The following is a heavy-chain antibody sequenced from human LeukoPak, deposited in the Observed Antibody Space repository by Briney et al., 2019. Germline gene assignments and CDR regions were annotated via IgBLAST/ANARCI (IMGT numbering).Heavy chain of an antibody. CDR3: ARDRGSSWYNAFDI. CDR1: GGTFSSYA. CDR2: IIPIFGTA. J-gene: IGHJ3*02. D-gene: IGHD6-13*01. V-gene: IGHV1-69*06. Sequence: GASVKVSCKASGGTFSSYAISWVRQAPGQGLEWMGGIIPIFGTANYAQKFQGRVTITADKSTNTAYMELSSLRSEDTAVYYCARDRGSSWYNAFDIWGQGTMVTVSS.